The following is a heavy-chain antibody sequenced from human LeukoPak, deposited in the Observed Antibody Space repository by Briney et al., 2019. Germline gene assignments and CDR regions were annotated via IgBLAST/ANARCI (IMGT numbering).Heavy chain of an antibody. J-gene: IGHJ4*02. CDR3: VREDTPATANY. D-gene: IGHD2-21*02. CDR2: ISGGGDIT. Sequence: GGSLRLSCAASGFNFANHAMSWVRQTPGKGLEWVSAISGGGDITYYADSVTGRFTISRDNSKDTLFLQMHSLRPGDTAVYCCVREDTPATANYWGQGTLVTISS. V-gene: IGHV3-23*01. CDR1: GFNFANHA.